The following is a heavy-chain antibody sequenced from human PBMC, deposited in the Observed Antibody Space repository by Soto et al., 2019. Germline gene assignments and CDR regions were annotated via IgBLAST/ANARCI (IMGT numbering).Heavy chain of an antibody. J-gene: IGHJ4*02. CDR2: ISGSGGST. D-gene: IGHD3-22*01. CDR3: VSSYHYDTSGYYYAFDN. V-gene: IGHV3-23*01. Sequence: GGSLRLSCAASGFTFSSYGMSWGRQAPGKGLEWVSAISGSGGSTNYADSVKGRFTISRDNSKDTLYLQMSSLRAEDTAVYYCVSSYHYDTSGYYYAFDNWGQGT. CDR1: GFTFSSYG.